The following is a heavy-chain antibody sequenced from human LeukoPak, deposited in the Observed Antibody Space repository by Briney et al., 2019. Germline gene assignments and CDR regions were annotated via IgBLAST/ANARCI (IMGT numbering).Heavy chain of an antibody. CDR1: GFTFSSYA. D-gene: IGHD6-13*01. Sequence: GSLRLSCAASGFTFSSYAMHWVRQAPGKGLEWVAVISYDGSNKYYADSVKGRFTISRDNSKNTLHLQMNSLRAEDTAVYYCARVRNSWYRTYFDYWGQGTLATVSS. V-gene: IGHV3-30-3*01. CDR2: ISYDGSNK. CDR3: ARVRNSWYRTYFDY. J-gene: IGHJ4*02.